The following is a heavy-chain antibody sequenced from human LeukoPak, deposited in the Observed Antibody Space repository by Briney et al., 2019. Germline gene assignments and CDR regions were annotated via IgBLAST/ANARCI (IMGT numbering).Heavy chain of an antibody. J-gene: IGHJ6*03. CDR2: INHSGST. Sequence: SETLSLTCAVYGGSFSGYYWSWIRQPPGKGLEWIGEINHSGSTNYNPSLKSRVTISVDTSKNQFSVKLSSVTAADTAVYYCARQSPRYCSRTSCYHGYYYYMDVWGKGTTVTISS. CDR1: GGSFSGYY. D-gene: IGHD2-2*01. V-gene: IGHV4-34*01. CDR3: ARQSPRYCSRTSCYHGYYYYMDV.